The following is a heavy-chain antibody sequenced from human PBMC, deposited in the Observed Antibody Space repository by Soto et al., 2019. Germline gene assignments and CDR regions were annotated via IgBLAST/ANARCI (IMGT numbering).Heavy chain of an antibody. V-gene: IGHV4-30-4*01. Sequence: QVQLQESGPGLVKHSHTLSLTCTVSGGSISSGDYYWSWIRQPPGKGLEWIVYFYYSGRTYYNPSLKSRVTISVDTSKNHFYLKPSSVTAADTPENYCARDDESEDGWFDPWGQGTLVTVSS. J-gene: IGHJ5*02. CDR3: ARDDESEDGWFDP. CDR2: FYYSGRT. CDR1: GGSISSGDYY.